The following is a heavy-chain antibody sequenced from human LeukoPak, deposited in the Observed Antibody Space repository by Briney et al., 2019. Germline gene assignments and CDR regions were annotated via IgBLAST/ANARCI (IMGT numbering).Heavy chain of an antibody. D-gene: IGHD1-7*01. CDR3: AKGELYFDY. V-gene: IGHV4-59*01. CDR2: IYSSGST. J-gene: IGHJ4*02. CDR1: GGSISSYY. Sequence: KTSETLSLTCTVSGGSISSYYWSWIRPPPGKGLEWIGYIYSSGSTNYNPSLKSRVTISVDTSKNQFSLKLSSVTAADTAVYYCAKGELYFDYWGQGTLVTVSS.